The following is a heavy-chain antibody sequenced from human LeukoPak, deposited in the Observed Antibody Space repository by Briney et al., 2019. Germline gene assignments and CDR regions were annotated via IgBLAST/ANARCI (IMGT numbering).Heavy chain of an antibody. Sequence: SGTLSLTCAVSGYSISSGYYWGWIRQPPGKGLEWIGEINHSGSTNYNPSLKSRVTISVDTSKNQFSLKLSSVTAADTAVYYCARDSVDTAMVKRGIFDYWGQGTLVTVSS. J-gene: IGHJ4*02. D-gene: IGHD5-18*01. CDR1: GYSISSGYY. CDR3: ARDSVDTAMVKRGIFDY. CDR2: INHSGST. V-gene: IGHV4-38-2*02.